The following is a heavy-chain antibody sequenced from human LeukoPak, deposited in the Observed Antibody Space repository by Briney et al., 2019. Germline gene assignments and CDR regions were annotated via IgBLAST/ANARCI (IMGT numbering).Heavy chain of an antibody. D-gene: IGHD6-13*01. V-gene: IGHV4-34*01. CDR1: GGSFSGYY. CDR2: INHSGST. Sequence: SETLSLTCAVYGGSFSGYYWSWIRQPPGKGLEWIGEINHSGSTNYNPSLKSRVTISVDTSKNQFSLKLSSVTAADTAVYYCARHPRYSSSWYVYNWFDPWGQGTLVTVSS. J-gene: IGHJ5*02. CDR3: ARHPRYSSSWYVYNWFDP.